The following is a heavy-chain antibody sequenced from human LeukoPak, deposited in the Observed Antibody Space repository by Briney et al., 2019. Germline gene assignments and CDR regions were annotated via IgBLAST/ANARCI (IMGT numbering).Heavy chain of an antibody. J-gene: IGHJ6*02. Sequence: SETLSLTCTVSGGSISSSSYYWGWIRQPPGKGLEWIGSIYYTGSTNYNPSLKSRVTISVDTSKNQFSLKLTSVTAADTAVYYCARAARSNYYYYGMDVWGQGTTVAVSS. CDR3: ARAARSNYYYYGMDV. V-gene: IGHV4-39*01. CDR2: IYYTGST. CDR1: GGSISSSSYY.